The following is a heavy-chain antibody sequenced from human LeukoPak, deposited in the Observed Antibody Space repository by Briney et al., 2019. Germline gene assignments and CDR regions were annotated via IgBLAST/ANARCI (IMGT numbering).Heavy chain of an antibody. CDR3: ASRAPPAAY. CDR2: INHGGST. CDR1: GGSFSGYY. Sequence: PSETLSLTCAVYGGSFSGYYWSWIRQPPGKGLEWIGEINHGGSTNYNPSLKSRVTISVDTSKNQFSLKLSSVTAADTAVYYCASRAPPAAYWGQGTLVTVSS. V-gene: IGHV4-34*01. D-gene: IGHD6-13*01. J-gene: IGHJ4*02.